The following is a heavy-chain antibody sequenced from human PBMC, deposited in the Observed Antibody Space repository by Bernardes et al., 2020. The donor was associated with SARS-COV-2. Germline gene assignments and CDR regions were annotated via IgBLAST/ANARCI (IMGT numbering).Heavy chain of an antibody. CDR2: IYWDDDK. Sequence: SGPTLVKPAQTLTLTCTFSGFSLSTSGVGVGWIRQPPGKALEWLALIYWDDDKRYSPSLKSRLTITKDTSKNQVVLTMTNMDPVDTATYYCARILVAAAGTLGIYYYYGMDVWGQGTTVTVSS. D-gene: IGHD6-13*01. V-gene: IGHV2-5*02. J-gene: IGHJ6*02. CDR1: GFSLSTSGVG. CDR3: ARILVAAAGTLGIYYYYGMDV.